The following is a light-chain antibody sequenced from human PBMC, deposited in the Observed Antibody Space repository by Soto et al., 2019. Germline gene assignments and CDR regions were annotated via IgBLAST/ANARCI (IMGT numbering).Light chain of an antibody. CDR2: DAS. CDR3: QQYKSYPWT. CDR1: ESVSSW. V-gene: IGKV1-5*01. Sequence: DIQMTQSPSTLSAFVGDRVTITCRANESVSSWLVWYQQKVGKAPNLLIYDASSLESGVPSRFSGSGSVTEFALTISSLQPDDFATYYCQQYKSYPWTFGLGTKVE. J-gene: IGKJ1*01.